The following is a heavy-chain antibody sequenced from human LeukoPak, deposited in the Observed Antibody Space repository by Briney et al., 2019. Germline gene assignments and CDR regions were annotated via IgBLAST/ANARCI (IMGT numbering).Heavy chain of an antibody. D-gene: IGHD4-17*01. Sequence: GGSLRLSCAASGFTFNSFGMHWVRQAPGKGLEWVAVISYDGSNKYSADSVKGRSTISRDNSKNTLYLQMNSLRPEDTAVYYCATDHGFHYGAYFDYWGQGTLVTVSS. J-gene: IGHJ4*02. CDR2: ISYDGSNK. CDR1: GFTFNSFG. V-gene: IGHV3-30*03. CDR3: ATDHGFHYGAYFDY.